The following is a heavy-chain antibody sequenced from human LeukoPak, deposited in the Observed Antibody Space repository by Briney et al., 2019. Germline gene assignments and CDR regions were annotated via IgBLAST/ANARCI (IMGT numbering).Heavy chain of an antibody. V-gene: IGHV1-2*02. D-gene: IGHD3-22*01. CDR3: ARGRDYYDSSPLNWFDP. Sequence: ASVKVSCKASGYTFTGYYMHWVRQAPGQRLEWMGWINPNSGGTNYAQKFQGRVTMTRDTSISTAYMELSRLRSDDTAVYYCARGRDYYDSSPLNWFDPWGQGTLVTVSS. CDR2: INPNSGGT. CDR1: GYTFTGYY. J-gene: IGHJ5*02.